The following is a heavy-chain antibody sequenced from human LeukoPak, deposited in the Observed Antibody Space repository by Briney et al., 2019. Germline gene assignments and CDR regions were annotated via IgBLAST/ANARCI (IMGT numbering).Heavy chain of an antibody. V-gene: IGHV1-46*01. CDR2: INPSGGST. CDR3: ARVGPLRFLEWLPTDY. J-gene: IGHJ4*02. D-gene: IGHD3-3*01. Sequence: ASVTVSCKASGYTFTSYYMHWVRQAPGQGLEWKGIINPSGGSTSYAQKFQGRVTMTRDTSTSTVYMELSSLRSEDTAVCYCARVGPLRFLEWLPTDYWGQGTLVTVSS. CDR1: GYTFTSYY.